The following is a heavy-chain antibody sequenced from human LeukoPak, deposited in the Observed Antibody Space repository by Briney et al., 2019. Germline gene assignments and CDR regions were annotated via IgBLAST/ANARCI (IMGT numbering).Heavy chain of an antibody. CDR1: GFTFSGSA. CDR2: IRSKANSYAT. CDR3: TRQSIAGDRRDY. Sequence: GGSLRLSCATSGFTFSGSAMHWVRQASGKGLEWVGRIRSKANSYATAYAASVKGRFTISRDDSKNTAYLQMNSLKTEDTAVYYCTRQSIAGDRRDYWGQGTLVTVSS. V-gene: IGHV3-73*01. D-gene: IGHD6-6*01. J-gene: IGHJ4*02.